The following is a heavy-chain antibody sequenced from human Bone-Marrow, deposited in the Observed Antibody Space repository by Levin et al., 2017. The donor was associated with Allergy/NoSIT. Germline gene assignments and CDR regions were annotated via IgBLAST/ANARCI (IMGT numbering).Heavy chain of an antibody. J-gene: IGHJ5*02. Sequence: GGSLRLSFAASGFIFSNFWMHWVRQVPGKGLMFVSTIKPDGTGANYADSVKGRFTISRDNSKNTLFLEMNSLRVEDTGVYYCTNSLTGEASWGRGTLVTVSS. CDR2: IKPDGTGA. CDR1: GFIFSNFW. CDR3: TNSLTGEAS. D-gene: IGHD7-27*01. V-gene: IGHV3-74*01.